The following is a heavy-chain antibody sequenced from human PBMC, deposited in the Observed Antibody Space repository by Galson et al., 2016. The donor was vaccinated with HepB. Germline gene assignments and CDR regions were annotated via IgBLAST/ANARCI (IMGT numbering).Heavy chain of an antibody. CDR2: IYYSGST. D-gene: IGHD3-22*01. J-gene: IGHJ4*02. CDR1: GGSVSSGDYY. Sequence: TLSLTCTVSGGSVSSGDYYWSWIRQPPGKGLEWIGYIYYSGSTKYNPSLKSRVTISVDTSKNQFSLKLSSVTAADTAVYYCASSGYYSRFDYWGQGTLVTVSS. V-gene: IGHV4-61*08. CDR3: ASSGYYSRFDY.